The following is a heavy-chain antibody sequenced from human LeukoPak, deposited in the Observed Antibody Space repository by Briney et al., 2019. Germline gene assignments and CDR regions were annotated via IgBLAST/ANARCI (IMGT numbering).Heavy chain of an antibody. CDR2: ISYDGSNK. CDR3: ARKTYYYYYMDV. CDR1: GFTFSSYA. Sequence: GGSLRLSCAASGFTFSSYAMHWVRQAPGEGLEWVAVISYDGSNKYYADSVKGRFTISRDNSKNTLYLQMNSLRAEDTAVYYCARKTYYYYYMDVWGKGTTVTVSS. V-gene: IGHV3-30*01. J-gene: IGHJ6*03.